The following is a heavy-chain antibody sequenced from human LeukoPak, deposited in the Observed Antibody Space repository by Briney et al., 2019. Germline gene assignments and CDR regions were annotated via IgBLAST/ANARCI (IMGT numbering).Heavy chain of an antibody. CDR3: ARDLVVSSSVNY. V-gene: IGHV3-21*01. J-gene: IGHJ4*02. CDR1: GFTFSSHS. Sequence: GGSLRLSCAASGFTFSSHSMNWVRQAPGKGLEWVSSISSSSSYIYYADSVKGRFTISRDNAKNSLYLQMNSLRAEDTAVYYCARDLVVSSSVNYWGQGTLVTVSS. CDR2: ISSSSSYI. D-gene: IGHD6-6*01.